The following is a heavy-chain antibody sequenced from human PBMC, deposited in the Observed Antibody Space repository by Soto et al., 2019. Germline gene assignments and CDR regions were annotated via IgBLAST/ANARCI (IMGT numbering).Heavy chain of an antibody. V-gene: IGHV5-10-1*01. Sequence: GESLKISCTGFGYTFTTFWISWVRQMPGRGLEWMGRSDPRDSYTNYSPSFQGHVTISVDKSISTAYLQWGSLKASDTAMYYCASLYCGSTTCDSWLDPWGQGTLVTVSS. CDR1: GYTFTTFW. D-gene: IGHD2-2*01. J-gene: IGHJ5*02. CDR3: ASLYCGSTTCDSWLDP. CDR2: SDPRDSYT.